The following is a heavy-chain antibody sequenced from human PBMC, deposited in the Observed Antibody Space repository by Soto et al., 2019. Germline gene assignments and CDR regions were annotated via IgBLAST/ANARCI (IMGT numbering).Heavy chain of an antibody. CDR1: GFTFTSHW. D-gene: IGHD4-4*01. V-gene: IGHV3-7*01. J-gene: IGHJ4*02. CDR3: ARESNFNSRTADF. Sequence: EVQLVESGGGLVQPGGSLRLSCAASGFTFTSHWMNWVRQTPGKGLEWLGNIKPDGSDKYYVDSVKGRFTISRDNARNSLFLQMSSLRAEDTAVYYCARESNFNSRTADFWGQGTLVTVSS. CDR2: IKPDGSDK.